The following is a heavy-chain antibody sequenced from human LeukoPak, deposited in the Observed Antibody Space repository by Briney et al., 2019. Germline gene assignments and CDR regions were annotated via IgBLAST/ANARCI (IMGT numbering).Heavy chain of an antibody. CDR2: ISGSGGST. J-gene: IGHJ4*02. CDR1: GFTFSNYA. CDR3: TKDQYSGSYPFDY. Sequence: QAGGSPRLSCAASGFTFSNYAMSWVRQAPGKGLEWVSDISGSGGSTYYADSVKGRFTISRDNSKNTLYLQMNSLRVEDTAIYYCTKDQYSGSYPFDYWGQGTLVTVSS. D-gene: IGHD1-26*01. V-gene: IGHV3-23*01.